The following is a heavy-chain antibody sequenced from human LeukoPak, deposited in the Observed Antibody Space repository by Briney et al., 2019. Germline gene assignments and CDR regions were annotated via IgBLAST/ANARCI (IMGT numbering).Heavy chain of an antibody. J-gene: IGHJ4*02. CDR1: GFTFSSYE. Sequence: PGGSLRLSYAASGFTFSSYEMNWVRQAPGKGLEWVSYISSSGSTIYYADSVKGRFTISRDNAKNSLYLQMNSLRAEDTAVYYCARDQSVREDTAKVAFFDYWGQGTLVTVSS. D-gene: IGHD5-18*01. CDR3: ARDQSVREDTAKVAFFDY. CDR2: ISSSGSTI. V-gene: IGHV3-48*03.